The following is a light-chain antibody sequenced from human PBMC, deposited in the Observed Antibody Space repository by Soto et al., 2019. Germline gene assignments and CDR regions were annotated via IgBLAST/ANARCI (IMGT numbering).Light chain of an antibody. V-gene: IGKV3-15*01. CDR3: QQYNNWPPN. Sequence: EIVMTQSPATLSVSPGERATLSCWASQSVSSNLAWYQQKPGQAPRLLIYGASTRATGIPARFSGSGSGTEFTLTISSLQSEDFAVYYCQQYNNWPPNFGQGTRLEIK. J-gene: IGKJ5*01. CDR2: GAS. CDR1: QSVSSN.